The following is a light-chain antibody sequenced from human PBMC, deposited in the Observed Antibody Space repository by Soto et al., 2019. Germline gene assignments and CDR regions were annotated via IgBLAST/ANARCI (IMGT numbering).Light chain of an antibody. V-gene: IGKV3-15*01. J-gene: IGKJ1*01. Sequence: EIVMTQSPATLSVSPGERATLSCRASQSVSSNLAWYQQKPGQAPRLLIYGASTMATGIPARFSVSGSGTEFTLTISSLPSEDFAVYYCQQYNNWPKTFGQGTEVEI. CDR1: QSVSSN. CDR3: QQYNNWPKT. CDR2: GAS.